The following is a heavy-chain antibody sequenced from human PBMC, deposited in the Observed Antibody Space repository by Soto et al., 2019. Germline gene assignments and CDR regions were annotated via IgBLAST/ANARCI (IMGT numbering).Heavy chain of an antibody. CDR3: VKDPRYCTLSKDYYFYMDV. CDR1: GFTFSSYG. J-gene: IGHJ6*03. CDR2: ISGSGEST. Sequence: PGGSLRLSCVASGFTFSSYGMSWVRQSPGKGLEWVASISGSGESTYYAESVKGRFTISRDRSKNLYLQMNSLRAEDTAVYYCVKDPRYCTLSKDYYFYMDVWGKGTTVTVSS. V-gene: IGHV3-23*01. D-gene: IGHD6-13*01.